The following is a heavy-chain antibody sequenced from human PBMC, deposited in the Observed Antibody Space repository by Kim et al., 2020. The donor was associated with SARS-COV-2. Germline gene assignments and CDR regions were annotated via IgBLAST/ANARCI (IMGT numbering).Heavy chain of an antibody. CDR2: IYYSGST. CDR1: GGSISSGDYY. Sequence: SETLSLTCTVSGGSISSGDYYWSWIRQPPGKGLEWIGYIYYSGSTYYNPSLKSRVTISVDTSKNQFSLKLSSVTAADTAVYYCARRYCGGDCFKLYYYGMDVWGQGTTVTVSS. D-gene: IGHD2-21*02. V-gene: IGHV4-30-4*01. J-gene: IGHJ6*02. CDR3: ARRYCGGDCFKLYYYGMDV.